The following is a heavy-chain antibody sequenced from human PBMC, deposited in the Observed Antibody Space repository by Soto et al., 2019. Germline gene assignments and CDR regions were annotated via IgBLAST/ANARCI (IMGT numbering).Heavy chain of an antibody. D-gene: IGHD3-3*01. CDR3: ARVAGRAYYDFWIGVDY. CDR1: GYIFDIYG. V-gene: IGHV1-18*01. J-gene: IGHJ4*02. Sequence: QVQLVQSGAEVTKPGASVKVSCKASGYIFDIYGIRWVRQAPGQVLEWLGWVSAYSGSTQIAQKFQGRITMTTDTATTTAYMELRSLTSDDTAGYYCARVAGRAYYDFWIGVDYWGPGTLVTVSS. CDR2: VSAYSGST.